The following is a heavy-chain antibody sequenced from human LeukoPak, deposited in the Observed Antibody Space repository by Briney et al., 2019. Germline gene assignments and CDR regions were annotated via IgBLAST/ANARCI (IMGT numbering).Heavy chain of an antibody. CDR1: GGTFSSYT. D-gene: IGHD3-22*01. V-gene: IGHV1-2*02. CDR2: INPNSGGT. CDR3: ARVAWDYYDSSGYPSPDAFDI. Sequence: ASVKVSCKASGGTFSSYTINWVRQAPGQGLEWMGWINPNSGGTNYAQKFQGRVTMTRDTSISTAYMELSRLRSDDTAVYYCARVAWDYYDSSGYPSPDAFDIWGQGTMVTVSS. J-gene: IGHJ3*02.